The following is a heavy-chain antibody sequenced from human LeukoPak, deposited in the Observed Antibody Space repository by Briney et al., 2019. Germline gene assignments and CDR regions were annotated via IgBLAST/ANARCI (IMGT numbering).Heavy chain of an antibody. CDR3: ARAVWGFPHHAFDI. J-gene: IGHJ3*02. CDR1: GYSINSGYY. D-gene: IGHD7-27*01. CDR2: IYHSGST. V-gene: IGHV4-38-2*02. Sequence: SETLSLTCTVSGYSINSGYYWGWIRQPPGKGLEWIGSIYHSGSTYYNPSLKSRVTISVDTSKNQFSLKLSSVTAADTAVYYCARAVWGFPHHAFDIWGQGTMVTVSS.